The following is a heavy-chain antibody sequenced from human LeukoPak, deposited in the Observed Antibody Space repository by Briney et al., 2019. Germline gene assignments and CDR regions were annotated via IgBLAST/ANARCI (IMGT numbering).Heavy chain of an antibody. CDR3: ASSVKGVQY. V-gene: IGHV4-61*02. CDR2: IYTSGST. Sequence: SQTLSLTCTVSGGSISSGSYYWSWIRQPAGKGLEWIGRIYTSGSTNYNPSLKSRVTISVGTSKNQFSLKLSSVTAADTAVYYCASSVKGVQYWGQGTLVTVSS. CDR1: GGSISSGSYY. J-gene: IGHJ4*02. D-gene: IGHD3-10*01.